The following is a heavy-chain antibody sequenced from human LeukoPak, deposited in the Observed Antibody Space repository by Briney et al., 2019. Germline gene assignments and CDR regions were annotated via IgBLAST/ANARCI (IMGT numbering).Heavy chain of an antibody. V-gene: IGHV3-48*01. J-gene: IGHJ4*02. CDR3: ARDEWELPLDY. CDR2: ISSSSSTI. CDR1: GFTFSSYS. Sequence: GGSLRLSCAASGFTFSSYSMNWLRQAPGKGLEWVSYISSSSSTIYYADSVKGRFTISRDNAKNSLYLQMNSLRAEDTAVYYCARDEWELPLDYWGQGTLVTVSS. D-gene: IGHD1-26*01.